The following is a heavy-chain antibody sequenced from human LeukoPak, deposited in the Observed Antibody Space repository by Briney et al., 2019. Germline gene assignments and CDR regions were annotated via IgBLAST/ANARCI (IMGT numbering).Heavy chain of an antibody. CDR3: ARQGIVVVPAPQFDP. CDR1: GGSFSGYY. J-gene: IGHJ5*02. Sequence: SETLSLTCAVYGGSFSGYYWSWIRQPPGKGLEWIGEINHSGSTNYNPSLKSRVTISVDTSKNQFSLKLSSVTAADTAVYYCARQGIVVVPAPQFDPWGQGTLVTVSS. D-gene: IGHD2-2*01. CDR2: INHSGST. V-gene: IGHV4-34*01.